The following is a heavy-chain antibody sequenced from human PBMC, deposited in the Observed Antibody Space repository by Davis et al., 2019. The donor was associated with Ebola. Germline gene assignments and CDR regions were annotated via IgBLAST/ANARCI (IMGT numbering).Heavy chain of an antibody. CDR3: AGMFGETYYYGMDV. CDR1: GYTFTSYG. V-gene: IGHV1-18*01. CDR2: ISAYNGNT. D-gene: IGHD3-10*02. J-gene: IGHJ6*02. Sequence: AASVKVSCKASGYTFTSYGISWVRQAPGQGLEWMGWISAYNGNTNYAQKLQGRVTMTTDTSTTTAYMELRSLRSDDTAVYYCAGMFGETYYYGMDVWGQGTTVTVSS.